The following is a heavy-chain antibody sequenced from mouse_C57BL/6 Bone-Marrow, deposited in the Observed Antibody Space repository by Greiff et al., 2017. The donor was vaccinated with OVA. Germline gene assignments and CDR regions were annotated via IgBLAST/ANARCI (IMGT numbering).Heavy chain of an antibody. CDR1: GFSLTSYG. J-gene: IGHJ4*01. Sequence: VQLQQSGPGLVQPSQRLSITCTVSGFSLTSYGVHWVRQSPGKGLEWLGVIWRGGSTDYNAAFMSRLSITKDNSKSQVFFKMNSLQADDTAIYYCAKYYGSSFYYAMDYWGQGTSVTVSS. CDR2: IWRGGST. CDR3: AKYYGSSFYYAMDY. V-gene: IGHV2-5*01. D-gene: IGHD1-1*01.